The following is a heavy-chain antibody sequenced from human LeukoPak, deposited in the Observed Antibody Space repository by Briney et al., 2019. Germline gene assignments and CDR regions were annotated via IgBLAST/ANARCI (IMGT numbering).Heavy chain of an antibody. CDR1: GFTFSSYA. Sequence: GGSLRLSCSASGFTFSSYAMHWVRQAAGEGLEYVSAINSDGDSTYYADSVKGRFTISRDNSKYTLYLQMSSLRPEDSAVYYCVKTPYSSTWYVGDSWGQGTLATVSS. CDR2: INSDGDST. V-gene: IGHV3-64D*06. CDR3: VKTPYSSTWYVGDS. J-gene: IGHJ4*02. D-gene: IGHD2/OR15-2a*01.